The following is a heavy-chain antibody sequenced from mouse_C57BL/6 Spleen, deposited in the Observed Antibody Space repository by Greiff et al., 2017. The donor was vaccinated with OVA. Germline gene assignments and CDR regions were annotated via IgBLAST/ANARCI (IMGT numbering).Heavy chain of an antibody. Sequence: EVHLVESGGGLVKPGGSLKLSCAASGFTFSSYTMSWVRQTPEKRLEWVATISGGGGNTYYPDSVKGRFTISRDNAKNTLYLQMSSLRSEDTALYYCARHPYYYGSSYNYFDYWGQGTTLTVSS. J-gene: IGHJ2*01. V-gene: IGHV5-9*01. CDR1: GFTFSSYT. CDR2: ISGGGGNT. D-gene: IGHD1-1*01. CDR3: ARHPYYYGSSYNYFDY.